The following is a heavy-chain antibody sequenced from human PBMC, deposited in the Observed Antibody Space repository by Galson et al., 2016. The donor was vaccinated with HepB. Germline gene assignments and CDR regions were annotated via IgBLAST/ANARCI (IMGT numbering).Heavy chain of an antibody. CDR3: ALGTGMGWYGAD. D-gene: IGHD6-19*01. CDR2: IHTGGST. V-gene: IGHV3-53*01. J-gene: IGHJ4*02. Sequence: SLRLSCAASGFTVSSKYMSWVRQAPGKGLEWVSVIHTGGSTYYAASVKGRCTISSDNSTNTLYLQMNSLRAGDTAVYYCALGTGMGWYGADWGQGTLVTVSA. CDR1: GFTVSSKY.